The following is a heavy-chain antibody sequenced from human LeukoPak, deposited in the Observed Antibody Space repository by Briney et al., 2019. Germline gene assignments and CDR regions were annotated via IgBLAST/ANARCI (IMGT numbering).Heavy chain of an antibody. CDR2: ISSSSSYI. D-gene: IGHD3-16*01. V-gene: IGHV3-21*01. J-gene: IGHJ6*03. CDR1: GFTFSSYS. CDR3: AREGVAYYYYYYMDV. Sequence: GGSLRLSCAASGFTFSSYSMNWVRQAPGKGLEWVSSISSSSSYIYYADSLKGRFTISRDNAKNSLYLQMNSLRAEDTAVYYCAREGVAYYYYYYMDVWGKGTTVTVSS.